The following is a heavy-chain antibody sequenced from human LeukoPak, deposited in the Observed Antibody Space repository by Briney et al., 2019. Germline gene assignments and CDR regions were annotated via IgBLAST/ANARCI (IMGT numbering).Heavy chain of an antibody. V-gene: IGHV3-7*03. CDR1: GFTFSSYW. Sequence: GGSLRLSCAASGFTFSSYWMSWVRQAPGKGLEWVANIKQDGSEKYYVDSVKGRFTISRDNAKNSLYLQMNSLRAEDTAVYYCASAGCSSTSCGPDYWGQGTLVTVSS. J-gene: IGHJ4*02. CDR2: IKQDGSEK. D-gene: IGHD2-2*01. CDR3: ASAGCSSTSCGPDY.